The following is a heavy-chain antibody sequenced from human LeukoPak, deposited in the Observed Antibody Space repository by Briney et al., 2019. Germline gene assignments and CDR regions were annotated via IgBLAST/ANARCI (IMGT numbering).Heavy chain of an antibody. J-gene: IGHJ4*02. V-gene: IGHV3-21*01. CDR2: ISSSSSYI. CDR3: ARGGYYYDSSGYF. Sequence: GGSLRLSCAASGFTFSSYSMNWVRQAPGKGLEWVSSISSSSSYIYYADSVKGRFTISRENAKNSLYLQMNSLRAEDTAVYYCARGGYYYDSSGYFWGQGTLVTVSS. D-gene: IGHD3-22*01. CDR1: GFTFSSYS.